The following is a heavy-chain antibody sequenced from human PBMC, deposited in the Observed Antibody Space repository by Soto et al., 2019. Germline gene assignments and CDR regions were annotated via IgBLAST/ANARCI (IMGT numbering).Heavy chain of an antibody. J-gene: IGHJ2*01. V-gene: IGHV4-59*01. CDR1: DGSINGYY. Sequence: SETLSLTCTVSDGSINGYYWNWIRQPPGKGLEWMGNMYYKGSTNYNPSLKSRVTVSIDRSKTHFSLNLRLMTAADTAVYYSARSTGGPRWYFDLWGRGTLVTVSS. D-gene: IGHD2-15*01. CDR2: MYYKGST. CDR3: ARSTGGPRWYFDL.